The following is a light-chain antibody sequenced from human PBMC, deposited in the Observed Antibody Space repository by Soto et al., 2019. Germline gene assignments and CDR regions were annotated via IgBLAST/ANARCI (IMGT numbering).Light chain of an antibody. CDR2: EVS. V-gene: IGLV2-14*01. Sequence: QSVLTQPASVSGSPGQSITISCTGTSSDVGTYNYVSWYQLHPGKAPKLMVYEVSNRPSGVSNRFSGSKSGNTASPTISGLQAEDEADYHCSSYTSSSTYVFGTGTKLTVL. CDR3: SSYTSSSTYV. J-gene: IGLJ1*01. CDR1: SSDVGTYNY.